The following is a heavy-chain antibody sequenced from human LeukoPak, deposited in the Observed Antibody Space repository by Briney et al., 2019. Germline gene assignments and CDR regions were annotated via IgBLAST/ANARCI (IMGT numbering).Heavy chain of an antibody. CDR3: ATSRRYGDYLEGY. D-gene: IGHD4-17*01. V-gene: IGHV1-69*05. Sequence: ASVKVSCKASGGTFSSYAISWVRQAPGQGLEWMGGIIPIFGTANYAQKFQGRVTITTDESTSTAYMELSSLRSEDTAVYYCATSRRYGDYLEGYWGQGTLVTVSS. CDR1: GGTFSSYA. CDR2: IIPIFGTA. J-gene: IGHJ4*02.